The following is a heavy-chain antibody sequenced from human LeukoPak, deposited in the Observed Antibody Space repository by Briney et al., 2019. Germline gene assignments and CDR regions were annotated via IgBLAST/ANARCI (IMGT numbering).Heavy chain of an antibody. V-gene: IGHV1-18*01. CDR1: GYSFTTYT. CDR3: ARIAAAENYFDY. Sequence: ASVKVSCKASGYSFTTYTITWVRQAPGQGLEWMGWISAYNGNTNYAQKLQGRVTMTTDTSTSTVYMELRSLRSDDTAVYYCARIAAAENYFDYWGQGTLVTVSS. J-gene: IGHJ4*02. D-gene: IGHD6-13*01. CDR2: ISAYNGNT.